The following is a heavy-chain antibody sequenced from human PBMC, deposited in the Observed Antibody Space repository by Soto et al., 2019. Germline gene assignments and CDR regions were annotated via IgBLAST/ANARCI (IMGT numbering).Heavy chain of an antibody. Sequence: ASVKVSCKASGGTFSSYTISWVRQAPGQGLEWMGRIIPILGIANYAQKFQGRVTITADKSTSTAYMELSSLRSEDTAVYYCARGGYDFWSGYLGEYFDYWGQGTLVTVSS. CDR3: ARGGYDFWSGYLGEYFDY. D-gene: IGHD3-3*01. CDR2: IIPILGIA. J-gene: IGHJ4*02. CDR1: GGTFSSYT. V-gene: IGHV1-69*02.